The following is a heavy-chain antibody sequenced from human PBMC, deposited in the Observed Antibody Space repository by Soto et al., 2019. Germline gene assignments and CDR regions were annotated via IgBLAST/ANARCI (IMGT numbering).Heavy chain of an antibody. Sequence: ETLSLTCTVSVGSISSYYWSWIRQPPGKGLEWIGYIYYSGSTNYNPSLKSRVTISVDTSKNQFSLKLSSVTAADTAVYYCARVRVAAAGTAWFDPWGQGTLVTVSS. CDR1: VGSISSYY. CDR3: ARVRVAAAGTAWFDP. D-gene: IGHD6-13*01. J-gene: IGHJ5*02. CDR2: IYYSGST. V-gene: IGHV4-59*01.